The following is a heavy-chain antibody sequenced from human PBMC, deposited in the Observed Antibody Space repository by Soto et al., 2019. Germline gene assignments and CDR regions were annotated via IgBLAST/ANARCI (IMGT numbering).Heavy chain of an antibody. D-gene: IGHD4-17*01. CDR2: IKKKADGGTT. V-gene: IGHV3-15*01. CDR1: GITFVNAW. Sequence: EVQLVESGGDMVKPGGCLRLSCEASGITFVNAWMSWVRQAPGKGLEWVGRIKKKADGGTTDYAAPVRGRFTISRDDSKNTLFLQMNSLEIEDTAVYYCTTDPGDYQDFWGQGTLVTVSS. J-gene: IGHJ4*02. CDR3: TTDPGDYQDF.